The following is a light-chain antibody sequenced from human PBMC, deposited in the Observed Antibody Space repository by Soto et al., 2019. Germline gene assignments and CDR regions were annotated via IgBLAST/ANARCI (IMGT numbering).Light chain of an antibody. CDR3: QQYNKWPR. Sequence: EIVMTQSPATLSVSPGERATLSCRASQSVGSNLARYQQKPGQAPRLLIYGASTRANGIPARFSGTGSGTEFTLTISSLQSDDFALYYCQQYNKWPRFGPGTKVDI. J-gene: IGKJ3*01. CDR2: GAS. V-gene: IGKV3-15*01. CDR1: QSVGSN.